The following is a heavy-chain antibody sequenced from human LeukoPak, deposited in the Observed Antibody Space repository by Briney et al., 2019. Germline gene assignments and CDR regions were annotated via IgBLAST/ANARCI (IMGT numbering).Heavy chain of an antibody. CDR1: GGSISSYY. Sequence: SETLSLTCTVSGGSISSYYWSWIRQPPGKGLEWIGYIYYSGSTNYKPSLKSRVTISVDTSKNQFSLKLSSVTAADTAVYYCARGGYYGSGSDFRFDPWGQGTLVTVSS. V-gene: IGHV4-59*01. CDR3: ARGGYYGSGSDFRFDP. D-gene: IGHD3-10*01. J-gene: IGHJ5*02. CDR2: IYYSGST.